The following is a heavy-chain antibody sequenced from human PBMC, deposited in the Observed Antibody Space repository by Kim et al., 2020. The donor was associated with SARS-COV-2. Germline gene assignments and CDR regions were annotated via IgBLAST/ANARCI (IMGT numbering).Heavy chain of an antibody. V-gene: IGHV4-34*01. Sequence: LKSRVTISVDTSKNQFSLKLSSVTAADTAVYYCARGPFAYYYGSGPSDYWGQGTLVTVSS. CDR3: ARGPFAYYYGSGPSDY. J-gene: IGHJ4*02. D-gene: IGHD3-10*01.